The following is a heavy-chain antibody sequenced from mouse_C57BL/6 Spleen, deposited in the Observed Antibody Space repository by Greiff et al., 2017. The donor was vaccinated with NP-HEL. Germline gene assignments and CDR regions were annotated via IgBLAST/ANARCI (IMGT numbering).Heavy chain of an antibody. J-gene: IGHJ2*01. Sequence: EVQRVESGGDLVKPGGSLKLSCAASGFTFSSYGMSWVRQTPDKRLEWVATISSGGSYTYYPDSVKGRFTISRDNAKNTLYLQMSSLKSEDTAMYYCARHAYYGSREGYFDYWGQGTTLTVSS. CDR1: GFTFSSYG. V-gene: IGHV5-6*01. CDR3: ARHAYYGSREGYFDY. CDR2: ISSGGSYT. D-gene: IGHD1-1*01.